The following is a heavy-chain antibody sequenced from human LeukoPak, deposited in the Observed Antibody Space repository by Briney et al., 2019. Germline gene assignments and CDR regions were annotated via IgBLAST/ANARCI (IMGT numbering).Heavy chain of an antibody. CDR3: ARVYNWNSNWFDP. D-gene: IGHD1-20*01. Sequence: SETLSLTCTVSGYSISSGYYWGWIRQPPGKGLEWIGSIYHSGSTYYNPSLKSRVTISVDTSKNQFSLKLSSVTAADTAVYYCARVYNWNSNWFDPWGQGTLVTVSS. V-gene: IGHV4-38-2*02. CDR2: IYHSGST. CDR1: GYSISSGYY. J-gene: IGHJ5*02.